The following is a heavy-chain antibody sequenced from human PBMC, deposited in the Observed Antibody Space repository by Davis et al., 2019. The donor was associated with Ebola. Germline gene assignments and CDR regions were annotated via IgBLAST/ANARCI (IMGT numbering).Heavy chain of an antibody. Sequence: SVKVSCKASGGTFFSCGISWVRQAPGQGLEWLGGIIPVFNTRTNAQRFQGRISITADKSTSTAYMELISLTSDDTAVYFCASGSLHRDNSYNMAVWGQGTTVTVSS. CDR2: IIPVFNTR. J-gene: IGHJ6*02. D-gene: IGHD1-26*01. V-gene: IGHV1-69*06. CDR1: GGTFFSCG. CDR3: ASGSLHRDNSYNMAV.